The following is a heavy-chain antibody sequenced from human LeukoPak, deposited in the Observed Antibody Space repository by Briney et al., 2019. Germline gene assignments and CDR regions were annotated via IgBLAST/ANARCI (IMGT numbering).Heavy chain of an antibody. CDR3: ARVEDGTAMANV. CDR1: GYTLTSYY. D-gene: IGHD5-18*01. CDR2: INPSGGST. J-gene: IGHJ4*02. V-gene: IGHV1-46*01. Sequence: GASVKVSCKASGYTLTSYYMHWVRQAPGQGLEWMGIINPSGGSTSYAQKFQGRVTMTRDTSTSTVYMELSSLGSEDTAVYYCARVEDGTAMANVWGQGTLVTVSS.